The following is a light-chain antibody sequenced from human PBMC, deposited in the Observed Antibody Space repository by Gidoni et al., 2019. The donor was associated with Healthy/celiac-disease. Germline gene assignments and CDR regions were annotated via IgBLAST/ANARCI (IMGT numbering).Light chain of an antibody. CDR2: LGS. V-gene: IGKV2-28*01. J-gene: IGKJ4*01. CDR3: MQALQTPLT. Sequence: EIGRNQAPLSLPVTPGEPASISCRSSQSLLHSNGYNYLDWYLQKPGQSPQLLIYLGSNRASGVPDRFSGSGSGTDFTLKISRVEAEDVGVYYCMQALQTPLTFGGXTKVEIK. CDR1: QSLLHSNGYNY.